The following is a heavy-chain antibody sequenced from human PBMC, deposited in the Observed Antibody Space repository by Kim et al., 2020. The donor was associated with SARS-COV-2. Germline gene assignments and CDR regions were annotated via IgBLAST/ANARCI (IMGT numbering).Heavy chain of an antibody. D-gene: IGHD3-10*01. V-gene: IGHV3-21*01. J-gene: IGHJ3*02. CDR2: ISSSSSYI. CDR1: GFTFSSYS. Sequence: GGSLRLSCAASGFTFSSYSMNWVRQAPGKGLEWVSSISSSSSYIYYADSVKGRFTISRDNAKNSLYLQMNSLRAEDTAVYYCARARKREWFGELSLSDAFDIWGQGTMVTVSS. CDR3: ARARKREWFGELSLSDAFDI.